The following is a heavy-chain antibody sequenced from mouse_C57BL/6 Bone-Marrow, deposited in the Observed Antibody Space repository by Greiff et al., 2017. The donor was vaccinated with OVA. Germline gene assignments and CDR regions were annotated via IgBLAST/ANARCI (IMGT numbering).Heavy chain of an antibody. J-gene: IGHJ3*01. Sequence: QVQLKQSGAELVRPGASVKLSCKASGYTFTDYYINWVKQRPGQGLEWIARIYPGSGNTYYNEKFKGKATLTAEKSSSTAYMQLSSLTSEDSAVYFCAREAYYYGSSSWFAYWGQGTLVTVSA. CDR2: IYPGSGNT. CDR1: GYTFTDYY. CDR3: AREAYYYGSSSWFAY. V-gene: IGHV1-76*01. D-gene: IGHD1-1*01.